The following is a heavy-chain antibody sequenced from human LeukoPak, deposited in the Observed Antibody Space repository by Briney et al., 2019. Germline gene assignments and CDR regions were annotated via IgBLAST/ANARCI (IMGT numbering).Heavy chain of an antibody. CDR1: GFTLSIYA. D-gene: IGHD6-13*01. Sequence: AGGSLILSCAASGFTLSIYAMTWVRQAPGKGLECVSSISSNGGSTYYADSVKGRFTISRDNSKNTLYLQMSSLRAEDTAVYYCVKDLGLAAAGTTTTQIDYWGQGTLVTVSS. J-gene: IGHJ4*02. CDR3: VKDLGLAAAGTTTTQIDY. V-gene: IGHV3-64D*06. CDR2: ISSNGGST.